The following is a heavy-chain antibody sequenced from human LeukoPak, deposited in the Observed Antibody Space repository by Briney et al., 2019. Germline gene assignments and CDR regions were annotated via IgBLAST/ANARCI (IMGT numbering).Heavy chain of an antibody. CDR2: ISGSDDGT. Sequence: PGGSLRLSCAASGFTFSTYAMSWVRQIPGKGLEWVSAISGSDDGTYYADSVKGRFTISRDNSRNTLYLQMNTLRAEDTAVYSCAKSPVSSCRGSFCYPFDYWGQGNLVTVPS. J-gene: IGHJ4*02. CDR3: AKSPVSSCRGSFCYPFDY. D-gene: IGHD2-15*01. V-gene: IGHV3-23*01. CDR1: GFTFSTYA.